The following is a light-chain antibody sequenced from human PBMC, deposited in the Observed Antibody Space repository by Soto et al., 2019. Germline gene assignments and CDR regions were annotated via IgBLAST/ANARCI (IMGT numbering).Light chain of an antibody. CDR3: QQSYSTPRT. Sequence: DIQMTQSPSTLSASVGDRFTITFRASQSISSWLAWYQQKPGKAPRLLIYDASSLESWVPSRFSGSGSGTEFTLTISSLQPEDFATYYCQQSYSTPRTFGQGTKVDIK. J-gene: IGKJ1*01. V-gene: IGKV1-5*01. CDR2: DAS. CDR1: QSISSW.